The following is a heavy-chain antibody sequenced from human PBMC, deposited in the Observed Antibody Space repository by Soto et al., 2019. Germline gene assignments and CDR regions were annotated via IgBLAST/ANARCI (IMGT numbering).Heavy chain of an antibody. CDR2: IYYSGST. V-gene: IGHV4-59*08. CDR3: ARLGGYCSGGSCYPEYFQH. J-gene: IGHJ1*01. CDR1: GGSISSYY. Sequence: PSETLSLTCTVSGGSISSYYWSWIRQPPGKGLEWIGYIYYSGSTNYNPSLKSRVTISVDTSKNQFSLKLSSVTAADTAVYYCARLGGYCSGGSCYPEYFQHWGQGTLVTVSS. D-gene: IGHD2-15*01.